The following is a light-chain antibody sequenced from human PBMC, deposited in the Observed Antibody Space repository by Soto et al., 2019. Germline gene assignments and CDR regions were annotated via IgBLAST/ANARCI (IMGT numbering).Light chain of an antibody. Sequence: QSVLTQPPSASGSPGQSVTISCTGTSSDVCGYNYVSWYQQYPGRAPKLMIYDVTKRPSGVPDRFSGSKSGNTASLTVSGLQAEDEADYYCSSYAASNNFYFVFGGGTKVPS. V-gene: IGLV2-8*01. CDR3: SSYAASNNFYFV. CDR1: SSDVCGYNY. CDR2: DVT. J-gene: IGLJ3*02.